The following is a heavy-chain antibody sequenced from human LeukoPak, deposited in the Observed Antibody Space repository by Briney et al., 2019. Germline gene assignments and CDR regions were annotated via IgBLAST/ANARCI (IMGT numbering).Heavy chain of an antibody. Sequence: PSQILSLTCTVSGGSISSGGYYWSWIRQPPGKGLEWIGYIYHSGSTYYNPSLKSRVTISVDRSKNQFSLKLSSVTAADTAVYYCASRLGGPTGWDDAFDIWGQGTMVTVSS. D-gene: IGHD3-10*01. V-gene: IGHV4-30-2*01. CDR1: GGSISSGGYY. CDR2: IYHSGST. J-gene: IGHJ3*02. CDR3: ASRLGGPTGWDDAFDI.